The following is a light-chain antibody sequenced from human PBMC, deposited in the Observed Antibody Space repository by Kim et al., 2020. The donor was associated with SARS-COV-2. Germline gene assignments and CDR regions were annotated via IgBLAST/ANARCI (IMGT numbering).Light chain of an antibody. J-gene: IGKJ4*01. CDR2: GAS. Sequence: SPGERATLSCRASQSVSSSNLAWYQQKPGQAPRLLIYGASDRATGVPDRFSGSGSGTDFTLTISRLEPEDFAVYYCQQYHISTLTFGGGTKVDIK. V-gene: IGKV3-20*01. CDR3: QQYHISTLT. CDR1: QSVSSSN.